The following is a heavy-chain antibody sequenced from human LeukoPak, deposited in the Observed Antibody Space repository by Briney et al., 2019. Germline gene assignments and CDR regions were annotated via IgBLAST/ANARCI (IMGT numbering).Heavy chain of an antibody. Sequence: GGSLRLSCAVSGFSFSDHNMNWVRQAPGKGLEWVASISSRSNYIYYADSLKGRVTVSRDNARNSLFLQMASLRAEDTAVYYCARDYLGFGESGFDYWGQGTQVIVSS. CDR3: ARDYLGFGESGFDY. D-gene: IGHD3-10*01. CDR2: ISSRSNYI. J-gene: IGHJ4*02. CDR1: GFSFSDHN. V-gene: IGHV3-21*01.